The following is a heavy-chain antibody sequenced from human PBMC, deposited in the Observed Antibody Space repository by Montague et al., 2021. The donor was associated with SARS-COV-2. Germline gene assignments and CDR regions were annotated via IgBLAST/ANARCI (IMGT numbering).Heavy chain of an antibody. D-gene: IGHD3-22*01. V-gene: IGHV3-53*01. CDR1: GFSVSSSY. CDR3: AREKPEYYDGPGVFDI. CDR2: IYSGENK. J-gene: IGHJ3*02. Sequence: SLRLSCAASGFSVSSSYMNWVRQAPGKGLEWVSVIYSGENKYYADSVKGRFTISRDSSTNTLFLQMYSLRAEDTAVYYCAREKPEYYDGPGVFDIWGQGTMVTVPS.